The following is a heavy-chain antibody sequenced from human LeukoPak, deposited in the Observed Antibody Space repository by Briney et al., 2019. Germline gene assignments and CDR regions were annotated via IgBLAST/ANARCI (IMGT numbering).Heavy chain of an antibody. V-gene: IGHV1-69*13. CDR1: GGTXSGYA. CDR2: IIPIFGTA. J-gene: IGHJ4*02. D-gene: IGHD3-22*01. CDR3: ARDLGAYYDSSGYSY. Sequence: VKVSCKASGGTXSGYAISWGRXAPGQGLEWMGXIIPIFGTANYAQKFQGRVTITADESTSTAYMELSSLRSEDTAVYYCARDLGAYYDSSGYSYWGQGTLVTVSS.